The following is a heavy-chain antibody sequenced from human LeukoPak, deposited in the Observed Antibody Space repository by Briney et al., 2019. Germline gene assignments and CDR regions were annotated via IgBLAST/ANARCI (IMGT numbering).Heavy chain of an antibody. CDR2: ISGSGVST. CDR1: GFTFRNYG. Sequence: GGSLRLSCAASGFTFRNYGVTWVRQAPGKGLEWVSAISGSGVSTYYADSVKGRFTISRDNSKNTLYLQMNSLRAEDTAVYYCAKDRPYNWFDPWGQGTLVTVAS. V-gene: IGHV3-23*01. J-gene: IGHJ5*02. CDR3: AKDRPYNWFDP.